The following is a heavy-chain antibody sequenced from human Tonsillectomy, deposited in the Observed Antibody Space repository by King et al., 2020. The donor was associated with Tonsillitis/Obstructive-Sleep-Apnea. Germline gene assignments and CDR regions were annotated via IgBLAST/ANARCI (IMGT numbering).Heavy chain of an antibody. Sequence: VQLVESGGGLVQPGGSLRLSCAASGFTFSTYGMSWVRQAPGKGPEWVSVISGSGNSTYYSDSVKGRFTISRDNSKNTLYLQMNSLRTEDTAVYYCAKDHRVGRYCSGNSCPTFGMDVWGQGTTVTVSS. CDR1: GFTFSTYG. CDR2: ISGSGNST. CDR3: AKDHRVGRYCSGNSCPTFGMDV. D-gene: IGHD2-15*01. J-gene: IGHJ6*02. V-gene: IGHV3-23*04.